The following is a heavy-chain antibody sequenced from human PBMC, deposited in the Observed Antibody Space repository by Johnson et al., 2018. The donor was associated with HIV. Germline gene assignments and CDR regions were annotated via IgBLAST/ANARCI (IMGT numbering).Heavy chain of an antibody. J-gene: IGHJ3*02. V-gene: IGHV3-33*08. CDR1: GFTFSDYY. CDR2: IWYDGSNK. Sequence: QVQLVESGGGLVKPGGSLRLSCVASGFTFSDYYMSWIRQAPGKGLEWVAVIWYDGSNKYYADSVKGRFTISRDNSKNTLYLQMNSLRAEDTAVYYCARDLRIYDAFDIWGQGTMVTVSS. D-gene: IGHD3-10*01. CDR3: ARDLRIYDAFDI.